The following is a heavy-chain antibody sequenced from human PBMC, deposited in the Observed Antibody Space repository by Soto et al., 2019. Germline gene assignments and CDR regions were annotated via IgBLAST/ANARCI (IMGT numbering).Heavy chain of an antibody. J-gene: IGHJ6*02. CDR1: GFSFHDNT. CDR3: AKTSIAAYFYGLDV. CDR2: ISWDGYIT. D-gene: IGHD6-13*01. V-gene: IGHV3-43*01. Sequence: PGGSLRLSCAACGFSFHDNTVHWVRQPPGKGLEWVSLISWDGYITYYADSVKGRFTISRDSSKNSLYLQMNNLRTEDTALYYCAKTSIAAYFYGLDVWGQGTRVTVSS.